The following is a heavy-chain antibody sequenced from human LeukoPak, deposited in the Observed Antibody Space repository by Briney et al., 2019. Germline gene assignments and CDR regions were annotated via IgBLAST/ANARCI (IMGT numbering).Heavy chain of an antibody. Sequence: GGSLRLSCTASGFTFSSYEMNWVRQATGKGLEWVSYISSSGSTIYYADSVKGRFTISRDNAKISLYLQMNSLRAEDTAVYYCATSWFGDYYFDYWGQGTLVTVSS. CDR3: ATSWFGDYYFDY. J-gene: IGHJ4*02. V-gene: IGHV3-48*03. D-gene: IGHD3-10*01. CDR1: GFTFSSYE. CDR2: ISSSGSTI.